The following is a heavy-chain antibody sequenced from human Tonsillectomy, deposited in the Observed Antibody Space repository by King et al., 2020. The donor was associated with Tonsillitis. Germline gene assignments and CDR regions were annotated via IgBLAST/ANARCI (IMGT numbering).Heavy chain of an antibody. Sequence: VQLVESGGGVVQPGRSLRLSCAASGFTFSSYGMHWVRQAPGKGLEWVAVIWYDGNNKEYGESVKGRFIISRDNPKNTLYLEINILSAEGTAVYYCSGDRSDGSGSYHYFYYYMDVWGEGTTVTVSS. CDR2: IWYDGNNK. CDR3: SGDRSDGSGSYHYFYYYMDV. D-gene: IGHD3-10*01. CDR1: GFTFSSYG. J-gene: IGHJ6*03. V-gene: IGHV3-33*01.